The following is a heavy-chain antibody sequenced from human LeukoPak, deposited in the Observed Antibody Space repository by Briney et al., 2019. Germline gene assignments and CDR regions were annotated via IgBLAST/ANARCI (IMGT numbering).Heavy chain of an antibody. Sequence: GASVKVSCKASGGTFSSYAISWVRQAPGQGLEWMGGIIPIFGTANYAQKFQGRVTITADESTSTAYMELSSLRSEDTAVYYCAGRYSGSYYLVHYYYYGMDVWGQGTTVTVSS. V-gene: IGHV1-69*13. CDR3: AGRYSGSYYLVHYYYYGMDV. CDR2: IIPIFGTA. J-gene: IGHJ6*02. D-gene: IGHD1-26*01. CDR1: GGTFSSYA.